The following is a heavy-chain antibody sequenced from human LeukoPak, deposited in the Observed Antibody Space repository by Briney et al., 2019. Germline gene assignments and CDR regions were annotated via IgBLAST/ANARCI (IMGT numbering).Heavy chain of an antibody. Sequence: PSETLSLTRTVSGGSISSYYWSWIRQPAGKGLEWIGRIYTSGSTNYNPSLKSRVTMSVDTSKNQFSLKLSSVTTADTAVYYCARDFRCSGGSCYSDAFDIWGQGTMVTVSS. V-gene: IGHV4-4*07. CDR2: IYTSGST. CDR1: GGSISSYY. CDR3: ARDFRCSGGSCYSDAFDI. D-gene: IGHD2-15*01. J-gene: IGHJ3*02.